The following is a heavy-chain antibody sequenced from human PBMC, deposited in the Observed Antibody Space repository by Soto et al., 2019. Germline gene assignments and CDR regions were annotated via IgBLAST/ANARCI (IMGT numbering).Heavy chain of an antibody. J-gene: IGHJ4*02. CDR3: AKELAYGDFWRGLEY. D-gene: IGHD3-3*01. CDR2: ISHDGNIK. CDR1: GFSFSSYA. V-gene: IGHV3-30*18. Sequence: QVQLVESGGGVVQPGRSLRLSCAASGFSFSSYAMHWVRQATGKGLEWVAIISHDGNIKRYADFVEGRFIVFRDNSNNNLLLQMESLKTDDTAVCYCAKELAYGDFWRGLEYWGQGTLVTVAS.